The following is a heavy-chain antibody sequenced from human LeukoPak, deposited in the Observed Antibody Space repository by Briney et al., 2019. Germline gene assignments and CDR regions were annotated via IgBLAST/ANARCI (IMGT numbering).Heavy chain of an antibody. J-gene: IGHJ4*02. Sequence: SETLSLTCAVYGGSFSGYYWSWIRQPPGKGLEWIGEINHSGSTNYNPSLKSRVTISVDTSKNQFSLKLSSVTAADTAVYYCARARAVAGTMDYWGLGTLVTVSS. CDR3: ARARAVAGTMDY. D-gene: IGHD6-19*01. V-gene: IGHV4-34*01. CDR1: GGSFSGYY. CDR2: INHSGST.